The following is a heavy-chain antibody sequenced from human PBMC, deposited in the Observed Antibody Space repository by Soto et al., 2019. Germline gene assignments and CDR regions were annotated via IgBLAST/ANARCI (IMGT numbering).Heavy chain of an antibody. CDR3: ARSKYSISSFDY. V-gene: IGHV2-5*02. D-gene: IGHD6-6*01. CDR1: GFSLSTDDVG. CDR2: IYWDDDK. J-gene: IGHJ4*02. Sequence: SGLTLVNPTQTLTLTCTFSGFSLSTDDVGVGWIRQPPGKALDWLAVIYWDDDKRYSPSLKSRLTVTKDTSKNQVLLTMTNMDPVDTATYFCARSKYSISSFDYWGQGALVTVSS.